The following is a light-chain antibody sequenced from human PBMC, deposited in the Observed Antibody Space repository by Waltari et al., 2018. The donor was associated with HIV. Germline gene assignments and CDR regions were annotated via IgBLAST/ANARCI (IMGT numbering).Light chain of an antibody. J-gene: IGKJ2*01. CDR3: QQYSAFPFT. V-gene: IGKV1-5*03. Sequence: DIEMTQSPSTLPLSLGDRVTITCRASQTISSSLAWNQQRPGTAPKLLIYKASSLEDGVPSRFSGSGSGTEFTLTISSLQPDDIAVYFCQQYSAFPFTFGQGTKLEI. CDR2: KAS. CDR1: QTISSS.